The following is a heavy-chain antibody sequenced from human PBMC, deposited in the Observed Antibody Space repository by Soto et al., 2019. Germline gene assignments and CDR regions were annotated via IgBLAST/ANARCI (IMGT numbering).Heavy chain of an antibody. D-gene: IGHD3-22*01. Sequence: GKGLEWMVVIYPADSDTSYSPSFEGQVTISSDNSFSTVYLQWSSLKASDTAMYYCQRLGYDSSEYPFDYWGQGTLVTVSS. V-gene: IGHV5-51*01. CDR2: IYPADSDT. J-gene: IGHJ4*02. CDR3: QRLGYDSSEYPFDY.